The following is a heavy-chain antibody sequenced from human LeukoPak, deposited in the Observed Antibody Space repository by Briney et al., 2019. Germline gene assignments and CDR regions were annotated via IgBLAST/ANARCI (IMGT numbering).Heavy chain of an antibody. Sequence: SETLSLTCTVSGGSINGNYWSWIRQPPGQGLEWIGYIYYTGSTNYNPSLGSRVTISVDRSNNQFSLKLSSVTAADTAVYYCARHGSYSSSPGFDYWGQGTLVTVSS. CDR2: IYYTGST. V-gene: IGHV4-59*08. J-gene: IGHJ4*02. D-gene: IGHD6-6*01. CDR3: ARHGSYSSSPGFDY. CDR1: GGSINGNY.